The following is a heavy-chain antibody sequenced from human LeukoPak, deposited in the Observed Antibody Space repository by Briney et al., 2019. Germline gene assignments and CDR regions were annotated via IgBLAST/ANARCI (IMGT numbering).Heavy chain of an antibody. J-gene: IGHJ3*02. V-gene: IGHV3-21*01. CDR3: ARGRYYYDSSGYRTDAFDI. D-gene: IGHD3-22*01. CDR1: GFTFSSCA. Sequence: GGSLRLSCAASGFTFSSCAMNWVRQAPGKGLEWVSSISSSSSYIYYADSVKGRFTISRDNAKNSLYLQMNSLRAEDTAVYYCARGRYYYDSSGYRTDAFDIWGQGTMVTVSS. CDR2: ISSSSSYI.